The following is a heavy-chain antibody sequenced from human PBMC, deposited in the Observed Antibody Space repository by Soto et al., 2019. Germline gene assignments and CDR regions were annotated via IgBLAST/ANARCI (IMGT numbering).Heavy chain of an antibody. D-gene: IGHD3-16*01. CDR1: GYTFIRYG. CDR2: VSAYNDYT. CDR3: ARGGNYDKVWGKMNFYGLDV. J-gene: IGHJ6*04. Sequence: QVRLVQSAAEVKKPGASVKVSCKASGYTFIRYGITWVRQAPGQGLEWMGWVSAYNDYTNYAQKLQGRVTMTPDTPTSTGYMELRSLRPEDTAVYYCARGGNYDKVWGKMNFYGLDVWCEGTTFTVSS. V-gene: IGHV1-18*01.